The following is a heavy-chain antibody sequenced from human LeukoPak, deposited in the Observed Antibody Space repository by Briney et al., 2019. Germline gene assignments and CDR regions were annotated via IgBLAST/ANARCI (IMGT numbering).Heavy chain of an antibody. CDR2: INPNSGGT. CDR1: GYTFTGYY. D-gene: IGHD6-13*01. J-gene: IGHJ4*02. V-gene: IGHV1-2*02. CDR3: ARGTYSSPEGYFDY. Sequence: GASVKVSCKASGYTFTGYYMHWVRQAPGQGLEWMGWINPNSGGTNYAQKFQGRVTMTRDTSISTAYMELSRLRSDDTAVYYCARGTYSSPEGYFDYWGQGTLVTVSS.